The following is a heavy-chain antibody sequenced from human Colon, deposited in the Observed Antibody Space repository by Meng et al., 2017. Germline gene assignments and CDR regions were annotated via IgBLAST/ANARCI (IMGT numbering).Heavy chain of an antibody. CDR3: ARGIRRGDYWFDP. Sequence: VQLVQSWGEVKKPGASVKVSCKSSGYTFNNYDINWVRQATGQGLEWMGWMNPNSGNTGYAQKFQGRVTITMNTSMTTAYMELRSLRSDDTAIYYCARGIRRGDYWFDPWGQGTLVTVSS. CDR1: GYTFNNYD. J-gene: IGHJ5*02. CDR2: MNPNSGNT. D-gene: IGHD2-21*02. V-gene: IGHV1-8*03.